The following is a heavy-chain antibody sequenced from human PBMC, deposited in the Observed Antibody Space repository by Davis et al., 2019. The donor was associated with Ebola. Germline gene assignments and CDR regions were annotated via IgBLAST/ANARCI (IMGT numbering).Heavy chain of an antibody. CDR1: GFSFSRTD. CDR2: INGGGGHT. J-gene: IGHJ5*02. CDR3: AGDPNWESGS. Sequence: GESLKISCAASGFSFSRTDMNWFRQAPGRGPEWVSNINGGGGHTDYADSVKGRFTTSRDNSKNTLYLQMDSLRIEDTAQYYCAGDPNWESGSWGQGTLVSVSS. D-gene: IGHD1-1*01. V-gene: IGHV3-23*01.